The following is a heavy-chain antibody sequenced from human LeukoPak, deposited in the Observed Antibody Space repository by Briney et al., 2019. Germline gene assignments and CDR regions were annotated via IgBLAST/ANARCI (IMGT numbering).Heavy chain of an antibody. J-gene: IGHJ4*02. Sequence: SETLSLTCTVSGGSISSYYWSWLRQPAGKGLEWIGRIRTSGGTNYNPSLKSRVTMSVDTSKNQFSLKLTSMTAADTAVYYCARDEGQLAGYYFDYWGQGTLVTVSS. D-gene: IGHD6-6*01. CDR3: ARDEGQLAGYYFDY. V-gene: IGHV4-4*07. CDR1: GGSISSYY. CDR2: IRTSGGT.